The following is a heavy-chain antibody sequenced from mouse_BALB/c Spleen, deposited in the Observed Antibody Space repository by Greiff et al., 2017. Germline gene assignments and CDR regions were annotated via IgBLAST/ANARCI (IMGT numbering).Heavy chain of an antibody. J-gene: IGHJ4*01. Sequence: EVKVVESGGGLVQPGGSRKLSCAASGFTFSSFGMHWVRQAPEKGLEWVAYISSGSSTIYYADTVKGRFTISRDNPKNTLFLQMTSLRSEDTAMYYCAREVRQDYAMDYWGQGTSVTVSS. CDR3: AREVRQDYAMDY. CDR1: GFTFSSFG. CDR2: ISSGSSTI. D-gene: IGHD2-14*01. V-gene: IGHV5-17*02.